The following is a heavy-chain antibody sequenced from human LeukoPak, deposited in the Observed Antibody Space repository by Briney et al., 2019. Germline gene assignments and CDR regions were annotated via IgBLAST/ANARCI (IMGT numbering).Heavy chain of an antibody. V-gene: IGHV4-59*01. CDR3: ARGDYYEDY. Sequence: SGTLSLTCAVSGGSISSYYWSWIRQPPGKGLEWIGYIYYSGSTNYNPSLKSRVTISVDTSKNQFSLKLSSVTAADTAVYYCARGDYYEDYWGQGTLVTVSS. J-gene: IGHJ4*02. CDR1: GGSISSYY. CDR2: IYYSGST. D-gene: IGHD4-17*01.